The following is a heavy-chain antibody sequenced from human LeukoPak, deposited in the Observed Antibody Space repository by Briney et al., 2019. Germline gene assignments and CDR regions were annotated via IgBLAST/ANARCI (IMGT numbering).Heavy chain of an antibody. Sequence: PSETLSLTCTVSGGSISSSSYYWGWIRQPPGKGLEWIGSIYYSGSTYYNPSLKSRVTISVDTSKNQFSLKLSSVTAADTAVYYCARGPLYGDYIDAFDIWGQGTMVTVSS. CDR3: ARGPLYGDYIDAFDI. CDR1: GGSISSSSYY. V-gene: IGHV4-39*01. J-gene: IGHJ3*02. D-gene: IGHD4-17*01. CDR2: IYYSGST.